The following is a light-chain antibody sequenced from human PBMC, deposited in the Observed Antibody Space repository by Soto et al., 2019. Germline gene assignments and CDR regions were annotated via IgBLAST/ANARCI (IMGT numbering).Light chain of an antibody. V-gene: IGLV2-14*01. CDR1: NSDIGGYNY. J-gene: IGLJ3*02. CDR2: EVI. Sequence: QSVLTQPASVSGSPGQSITISCTGTNSDIGGYNYVSWYQQHPGKAPKLIIYEVINRPSGVSNRFSGSKSGSTASLTISGLQAEDEAYYYCSSSTSSTTPVFGGGTKLTVL. CDR3: SSSTSSTTPV.